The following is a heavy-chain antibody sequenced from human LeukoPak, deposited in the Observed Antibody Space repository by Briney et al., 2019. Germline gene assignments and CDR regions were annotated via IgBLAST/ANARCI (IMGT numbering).Heavy chain of an antibody. CDR2: ISSDGSNT. J-gene: IGHJ4*02. Sequence: GGSLRLSCAVSGFTFSPYWMDWVRHAPGKGLVWVSRISSDGSNTAYADSVKGRFTISRDNAKNTLYLQMSSLRATDTAVYYCAKRGDGGAWYDYWGQGTLVIVSS. CDR3: AKRGDGGAWYDY. V-gene: IGHV3-74*01. D-gene: IGHD6-19*01. CDR1: GFTFSPYW.